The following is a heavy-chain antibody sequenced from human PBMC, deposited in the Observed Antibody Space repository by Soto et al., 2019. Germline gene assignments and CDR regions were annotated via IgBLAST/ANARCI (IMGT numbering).Heavy chain of an antibody. CDR2: ISGSGGST. J-gene: IGHJ4*02. V-gene: IGHV3-23*01. CDR1: GFTFSSYA. CDR3: AKTHRSPYCRGGSCYYGFYFDY. D-gene: IGHD2-15*01. Sequence: EVQLLESGGGLVQPGGSLRLSCAASGFTFSSYAMSWVRQAPGKGLEWVSAISGSGGSTYYADSVKGRSTISRDNSKNTLYLRMSSLRAEDTAGYYCAKTHRSPYCRGGSCYYGFYFDYWGQGTLVTVSS.